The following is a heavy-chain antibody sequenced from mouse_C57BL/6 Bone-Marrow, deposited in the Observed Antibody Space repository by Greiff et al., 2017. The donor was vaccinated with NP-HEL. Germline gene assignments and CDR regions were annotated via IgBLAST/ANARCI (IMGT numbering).Heavy chain of an antibody. CDR3: ARELGYYGSSAPYWYFDV. CDR1: GYTFTSYD. Sequence: VQLQQSGPELVKPGASVKLSCKASGYTFTSYDINWVKQRPGQGLEWIGWIYPRDGSTKYNEKFKGKATLTVDTSSSTAYMELHSLTSEDSAVCFCARELGYYGSSAPYWYFDVWGTGTTVTVSS. D-gene: IGHD1-1*01. CDR2: IYPRDGST. J-gene: IGHJ1*03. V-gene: IGHV1-85*01.